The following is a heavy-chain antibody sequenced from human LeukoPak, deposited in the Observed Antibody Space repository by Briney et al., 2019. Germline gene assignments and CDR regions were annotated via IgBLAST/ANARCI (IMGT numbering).Heavy chain of an antibody. Sequence: SETLSLTCAVYGGSFSGYYWSWIRQPPGKGLEWIGEINHSGSTNYNPSLKSRVTISVDTSKNQFSLKLSSVTVADTAVYYCARGQLRYFDWLPSTDFDYWGQGTLVTLSS. CDR2: INHSGST. CDR1: GGSFSGYY. V-gene: IGHV4-34*01. J-gene: IGHJ4*02. D-gene: IGHD3-9*01. CDR3: ARGQLRYFDWLPSTDFDY.